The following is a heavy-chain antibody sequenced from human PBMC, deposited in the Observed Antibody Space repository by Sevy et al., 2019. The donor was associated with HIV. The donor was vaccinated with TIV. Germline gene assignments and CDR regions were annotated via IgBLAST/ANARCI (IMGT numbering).Heavy chain of an antibody. Sequence: ASVKVSCKTSGYTFTDYGIGWVRQAPGQGLEWVSWINPSDGNRNYAQRLQGRVTMTTDTSTSTAYMELWSLGSDDTAIYYCARDVTGNYYVDYWGQGTLVTVSS. V-gene: IGHV1-18*01. CDR3: ARDVTGNYYVDY. J-gene: IGHJ4*02. CDR2: INPSDGNR. D-gene: IGHD1-26*01. CDR1: GYTFTDYG.